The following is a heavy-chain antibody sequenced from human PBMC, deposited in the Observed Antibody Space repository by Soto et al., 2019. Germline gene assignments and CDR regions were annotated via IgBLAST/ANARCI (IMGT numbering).Heavy chain of an antibody. CDR1: GGTFSSYA. J-gene: IGHJ6*01. CDR3: ARDHRDALSCGSEAYYYSYGMDV. Sequence: KVCWNDSGGTFSSYAISWVRQAPGQGLEGMGGMIPIFGAVNYAQKFQGRVTITADESTSTAYMELSSRRSEDTAGYYCARDHRDALSCGSEAYYYSYGMDVWGERNTVTV. CDR2: MIPIFGAV. V-gene: IGHV1-69*01. D-gene: IGHD5-12*01.